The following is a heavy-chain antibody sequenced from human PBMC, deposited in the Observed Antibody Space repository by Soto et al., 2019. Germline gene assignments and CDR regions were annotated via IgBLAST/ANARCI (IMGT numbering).Heavy chain of an antibody. Sequence: PSETLSLTCTVSGGSISSSSYYWGWIRQPPGKGLEWIGTIYYSGSTYYNPSLKSRVTISVDTSKNQFSLKLSSVTAADTAVYYCARHHGGYSGYYGMDVWGQGTTVTVSS. CDR1: GGSISSSSYY. D-gene: IGHD5-12*01. CDR3: ARHHGGYSGYYGMDV. J-gene: IGHJ6*02. CDR2: IYYSGST. V-gene: IGHV4-39*01.